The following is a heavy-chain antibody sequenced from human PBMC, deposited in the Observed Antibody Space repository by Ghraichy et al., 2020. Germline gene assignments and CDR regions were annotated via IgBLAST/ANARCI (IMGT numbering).Heavy chain of an antibody. CDR1: GVSIRSYY. J-gene: IGHJ4*02. V-gene: IGHV4-4*07. CDR2: IYTSGST. D-gene: IGHD3-3*01. CDR3: ASTHYDFWSDSRGDIFDY. Sequence: SETLSLTCAVSGVSIRSYYWSWIRQPPGKGLEWIGRIYTSGSTNYNPTLKSRATMSLDTSKNQFSLKLSSVTAADTAIYYCASTHYDFWSDSRGDIFDYWGQGTLVTVSS.